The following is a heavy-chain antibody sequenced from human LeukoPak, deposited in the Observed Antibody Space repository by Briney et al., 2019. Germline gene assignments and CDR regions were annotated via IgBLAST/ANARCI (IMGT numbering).Heavy chain of an antibody. Sequence: GGSLRLSCAASGFTFSSYAMSWVRQAPGKGLEWVSAISGSGGSTYYADSVKGRFTISRDNSKNTLYLQMNSLRAEDTAVYYCATPRGNLWSGYPNTGYYGMDVWGQGTTVTVSS. J-gene: IGHJ6*02. CDR2: ISGSGGST. CDR3: ATPRGNLWSGYPNTGYYGMDV. V-gene: IGHV3-23*01. CDR1: GFTFSSYA. D-gene: IGHD3-3*01.